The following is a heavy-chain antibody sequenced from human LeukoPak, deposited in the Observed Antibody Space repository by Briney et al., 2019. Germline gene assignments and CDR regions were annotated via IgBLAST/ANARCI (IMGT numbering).Heavy chain of an antibody. Sequence: SETPSLTRTVSRGSTSSSTYYWGWIRQPPGKGLEWIGSMYYSSGNTFYTPSLKSRVTISVDTSKHQFSLKLGSVTAAGTAVSYCARWRGEDGGIAMVRGVRAASYNWFDLWGHGTQVTVSS. D-gene: IGHD3-10*01. CDR3: ARWRGEDGGIAMVRGVRAASYNWFDL. J-gene: IGHJ5*02. CDR2: MYYSSGNT. CDR1: RGSTSSSTYY. V-gene: IGHV4-39*07.